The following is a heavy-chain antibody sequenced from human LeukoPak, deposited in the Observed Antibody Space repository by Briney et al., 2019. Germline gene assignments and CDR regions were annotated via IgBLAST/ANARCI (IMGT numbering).Heavy chain of an antibody. V-gene: IGHV3-23*01. Sequence: GGSLRLSCAASGFMCRNYAMDWGRQAPGTGLEWVSAIIASGGTTYYADSVKGRFTISRDNSKNTLFLQMNSLRAEDTAVYYCAKDFGDRFYYFDSWGEGTLVTVSS. D-gene: IGHD4-17*01. J-gene: IGHJ4*02. CDR3: AKDFGDRFYYFDS. CDR1: GFMCRNYA. CDR2: IIASGGTT.